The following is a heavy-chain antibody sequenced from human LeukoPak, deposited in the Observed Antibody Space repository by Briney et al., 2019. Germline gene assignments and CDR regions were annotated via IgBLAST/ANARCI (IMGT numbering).Heavy chain of an antibody. CDR2: IYHSGIT. V-gene: IGHV4-38-2*02. CDR3: ARDRLTDYYGSETYYPNWFDP. Sequence: SETLSLTCTVSDYSISSGYGYYWGWIRQPPGKGLEWIGNIYHSGITYYNHFNSSLKSRVTISIDTSKNRISLRLTSVTAADTAIYYCARDRLTDYYGSETYYPNWFDPWGQGTLVTVSS. CDR1: DYSISSGYGYY. J-gene: IGHJ5*02. D-gene: IGHD3-10*01.